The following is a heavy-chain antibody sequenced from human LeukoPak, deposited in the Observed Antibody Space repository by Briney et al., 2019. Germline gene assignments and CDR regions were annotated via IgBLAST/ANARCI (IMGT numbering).Heavy chain of an antibody. V-gene: IGHV3-30*03. CDR3: ARQSLGASGLDH. D-gene: IGHD1-26*01. CDR1: GFRFNSHH. CDR2: APHDRSSP. J-gene: IGHJ4*02. Sequence: PGGSLRLSCAVSGFRFNSHHMHWVRQAPNKSLEWVAVAPHDRSSPSHAASVNGRFTISRDNSKDTLFLHMDSLRVDDTAIYYCARQSLGASGLDHWGQGVLVTVSS.